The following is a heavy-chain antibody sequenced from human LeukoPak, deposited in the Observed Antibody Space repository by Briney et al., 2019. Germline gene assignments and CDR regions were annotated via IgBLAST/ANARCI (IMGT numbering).Heavy chain of an antibody. CDR3: ARGWGDY. D-gene: IGHD7-27*01. CDR2: ISNSGSDT. Sequence: GGSLRLSCAASVFTFSSFGMSWVRQAPGKGLEWVSTISNSGSDTYYADSVKGRFTISRDNSKNTLFLQMTSLRADDTTLYYCARGWGDYWGQGTLVTVSS. V-gene: IGHV3-23*01. CDR1: VFTFSSFG. J-gene: IGHJ4*02.